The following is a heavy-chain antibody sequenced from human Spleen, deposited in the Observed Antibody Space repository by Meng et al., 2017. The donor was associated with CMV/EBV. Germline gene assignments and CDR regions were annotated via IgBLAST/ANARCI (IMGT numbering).Heavy chain of an antibody. V-gene: IGHV3-33*01. CDR3: ARGATYYYDSRASFDY. Sequence: GESLKISCAASGFSISNYHMNWVRQAPGKGLEWVAFIWYDESKKSYGDSVKGRFTISRDNGKTSLYLQMNSLRPEDTAVYYCARGATYYYDSRASFDYWGQGTLVTVSS. CDR2: IWYDESKK. CDR1: GFSISNYH. J-gene: IGHJ4*02. D-gene: IGHD3-22*01.